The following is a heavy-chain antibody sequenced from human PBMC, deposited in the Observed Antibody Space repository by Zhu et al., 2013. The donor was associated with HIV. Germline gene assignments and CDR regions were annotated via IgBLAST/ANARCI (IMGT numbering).Heavy chain of an antibody. CDR3: ARAVFGYSGSWYHYYGMDV. CDR1: GGTFSSYS. CDR2: IIPIFGTA. J-gene: IGHJ6*02. D-gene: IGHD6-13*01. Sequence: QVQLVQSGAEVKKPGSSVKVSCKASGGTFSSYSISWVRQAPGQGLEWMGGIIPIFGTANYAQKFQGRVTITADESTSTAYMELSSLKSEDTAVYFCARAVFGYSGSWYHYYGMDVWGQGTTVTVSS. V-gene: IGHV1-69*01.